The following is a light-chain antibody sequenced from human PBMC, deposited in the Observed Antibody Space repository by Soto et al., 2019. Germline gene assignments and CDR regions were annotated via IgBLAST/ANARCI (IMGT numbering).Light chain of an antibody. CDR1: QSVSSSY. Sequence: EIVLTQSPGTLSLSPGERATLSCRASQSVSSSYLAWYQQKPGQAPRPLIYGASSRATGIPDRFSGSGSGTDFTLTISRLEPEDSAVYYCQQYGSSGTFGQGTKVDI. V-gene: IGKV3-20*01. J-gene: IGKJ1*01. CDR3: QQYGSSGT. CDR2: GAS.